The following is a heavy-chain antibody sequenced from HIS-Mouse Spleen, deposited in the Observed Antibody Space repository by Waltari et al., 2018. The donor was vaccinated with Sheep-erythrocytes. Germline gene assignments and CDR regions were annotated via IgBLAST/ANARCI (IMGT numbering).Heavy chain of an antibody. J-gene: IGHJ1*01. CDR2: ISYDGSNK. D-gene: IGHD6-13*01. Sequence: SGFTFSSYAMHWVRQAPGKGLESVAVISYDGSNKYYADSVKGRFTISRDNSKNTLYLQMNSLRAEDTAVYYCARGAYSSSWYPFQHWGQGTLVTVS. V-gene: IGHV3-30-3*01. CDR1: GFTFSSYA. CDR3: ARGAYSSSWYPFQH.